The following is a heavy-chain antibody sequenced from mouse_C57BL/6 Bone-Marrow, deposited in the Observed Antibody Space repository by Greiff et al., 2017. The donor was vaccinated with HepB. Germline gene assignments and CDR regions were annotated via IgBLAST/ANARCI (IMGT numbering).Heavy chain of an antibody. Sequence: VQLQQSGAELARPGASVKLSCKASGYTFTSYGISWVKQRTGQGLEWIGEIYPRSGNTYYNEKFKGKATLTADKSSSTAYIELRSLTSEDSAVYFCARRGIYYYGSSHFYAMDYWGQGTSVTVSS. CDR1: GYTFTSYG. CDR2: IYPRSGNT. CDR3: ARRGIYYYGSSHFYAMDY. J-gene: IGHJ4*01. V-gene: IGHV1-81*01. D-gene: IGHD1-1*01.